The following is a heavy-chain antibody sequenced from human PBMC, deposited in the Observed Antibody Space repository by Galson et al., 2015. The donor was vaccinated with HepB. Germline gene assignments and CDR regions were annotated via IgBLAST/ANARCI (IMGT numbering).Heavy chain of an antibody. CDR3: AREDIVVVPAAINYYGMDV. J-gene: IGHJ6*02. Sequence: SVKVSCKASGGTSSSYAISWVRQAPGQGLEWMGGIIPIFGTANYAQKFQGRVTITADESTSTAYMELSSLRSEDTAVYYCAREDIVVVPAAINYYGMDVWGQGTTVTVSS. D-gene: IGHD2-2*01. CDR2: IIPIFGTA. V-gene: IGHV1-69*13. CDR1: GGTSSSYA.